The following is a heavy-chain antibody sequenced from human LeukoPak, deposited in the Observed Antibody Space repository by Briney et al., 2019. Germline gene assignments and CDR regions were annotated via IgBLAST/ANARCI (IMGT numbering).Heavy chain of an antibody. D-gene: IGHD6-19*01. Sequence: ASVKVSCKASGFTFTSSAVQWVRQARGQRLEWIGWIFVGSGNTNYAQKFQERVTITRDMSTSTAYMELSSLRSEDAAVYYCARAPSVAGSPDRPYFDYWGQGTLVTVSS. J-gene: IGHJ4*02. CDR1: GFTFTSSA. V-gene: IGHV1-58*01. CDR2: IFVGSGNT. CDR3: ARAPSVAGSPDRPYFDY.